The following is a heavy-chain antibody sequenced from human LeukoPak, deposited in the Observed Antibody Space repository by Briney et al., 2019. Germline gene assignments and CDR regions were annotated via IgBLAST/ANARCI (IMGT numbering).Heavy chain of an antibody. V-gene: IGHV4-4*02. D-gene: IGHD6-13*01. J-gene: IGHJ4*02. CDR2: IYPSGST. Sequence: SETLSLTCAVSSGSINSSNWWSWVRQPPGKGLEWIGEIYPSGSTNYNPSLKGRVTMSVDESKNEFSLKLTSVTAADTAVYYCARFHTSSWFFDSWGQGILVTVSS. CDR1: SGSINSSNW. CDR3: ARFHTSSWFFDS.